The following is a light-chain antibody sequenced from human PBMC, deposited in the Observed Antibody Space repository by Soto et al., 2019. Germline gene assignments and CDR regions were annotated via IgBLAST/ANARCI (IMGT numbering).Light chain of an antibody. V-gene: IGLV2-23*02. CDR1: SSDVGNYNL. CDR3: CSYAGSSTLGV. CDR2: EVT. Sequence: QPVLTQPASVSGSPGQSITISCTGTSSDVGNYNLVSWYQQHPGKAPKLMIYEVTKRPSEVSNRFSGSKSGNTASLTISGLQAEDEADYYCCSYAGSSTLGVFGGGTKLTVL. J-gene: IGLJ2*01.